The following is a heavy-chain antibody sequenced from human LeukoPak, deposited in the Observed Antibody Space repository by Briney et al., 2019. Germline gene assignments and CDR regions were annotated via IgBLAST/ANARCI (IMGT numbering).Heavy chain of an antibody. CDR1: GYTFTSYD. D-gene: IGHD5-24*01. Sequence: ASVKVSCKASGYTFTSYDINWVRQATGQGLEWMGWMNPNSGITGYAQKFQGRVTMTRNTSISTAYMELSSLRSEDTAVYYCARRENYYYYYGMDVWGQGTTVTVS. J-gene: IGHJ6*02. CDR3: ARRENYYYYYGMDV. CDR2: MNPNSGIT. V-gene: IGHV1-8*01.